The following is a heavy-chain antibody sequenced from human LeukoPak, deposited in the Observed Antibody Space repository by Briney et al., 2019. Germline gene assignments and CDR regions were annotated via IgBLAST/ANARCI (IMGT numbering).Heavy chain of an antibody. Sequence: PGGSLRLSCAASGFTFSSYAMSWVRQAPGKGLEWVAVISYDGSNKYYADSVKGRFTISRDNSKNTLYLQMNSLRAEDTAVYYCARLGYGGGINNDYWGQGTLVTVSS. V-gene: IGHV3-30-3*01. CDR3: ARLGYGGGINNDY. CDR2: ISYDGSNK. J-gene: IGHJ4*02. D-gene: IGHD4-23*01. CDR1: GFTFSSYA.